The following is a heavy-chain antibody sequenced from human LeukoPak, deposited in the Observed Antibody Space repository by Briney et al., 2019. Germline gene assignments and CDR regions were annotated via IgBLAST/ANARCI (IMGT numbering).Heavy chain of an antibody. CDR1: GFTFSSYG. CDR3: ALAAAASSFEF. D-gene: IGHD6-13*01. Sequence: PGGSLRLSCAASGFTFSSYGMSWVRQAPGKGLEWVSAIETGGASPYYADSVKGRFTISRDNSKNTLYLQMNSLRVEDTAVYYCALAAAASSFEFWRQKTVLTVSS. J-gene: IGHJ4*02. V-gene: IGHV3-23*05. CDR2: IETGGASP.